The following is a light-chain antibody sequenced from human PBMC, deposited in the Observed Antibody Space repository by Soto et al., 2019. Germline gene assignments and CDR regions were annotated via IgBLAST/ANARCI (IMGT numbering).Light chain of an antibody. CDR1: QNVLYNSNSKNY. V-gene: IGKV4-1*01. CDR3: QQYYSPPHT. J-gene: IGKJ2*01. CDR2: WAS. Sequence: DFVMTQSPDSLAVSLGERATINCKSSQNVLYNSNSKNYLAWYQQKPGQPPKLLFYWASTRESGGPDRFRASGSGTDFTPTISSLQADDVAVYYCQQYYSPPHTFGQGTKLEIK.